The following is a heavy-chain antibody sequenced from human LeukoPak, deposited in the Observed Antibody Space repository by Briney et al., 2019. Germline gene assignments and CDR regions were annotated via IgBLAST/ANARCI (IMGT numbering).Heavy chain of an antibody. V-gene: IGHV1-8*03. CDR2: MNPNSGNT. D-gene: IGHD3-16*02. J-gene: IGHJ6*03. CDR3: ARMYYDYVWGSYRPYYYYYMDV. CDR1: GYTFTSYD. Sequence: GASVKVSCKASGYTFTSYDINWVRQATGQGLEWMGWMNPNSGNTGYAQKFQGRVTITSNTSISTAYMELSSLRSEDTAVYYCARMYYDYVWGSYRPYYYYYMDVWGKGTTVTVSS.